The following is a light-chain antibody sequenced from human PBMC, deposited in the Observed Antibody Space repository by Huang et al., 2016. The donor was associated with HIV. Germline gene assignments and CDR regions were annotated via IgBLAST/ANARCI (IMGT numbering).Light chain of an antibody. Sequence: DIHMTQSPSSLSASVGDRVTITCRASQGIGNSLAWYQQKPEKAPRLLLYATSALESGVPSRVSGSGAGTHYTLTINTLQPADIASYYCQQYHSLPWTFGHGTKVEIK. CDR1: QGIGNS. CDR2: ATS. CDR3: QQYHSLPWT. V-gene: IGKV1-NL1*01. J-gene: IGKJ1*01.